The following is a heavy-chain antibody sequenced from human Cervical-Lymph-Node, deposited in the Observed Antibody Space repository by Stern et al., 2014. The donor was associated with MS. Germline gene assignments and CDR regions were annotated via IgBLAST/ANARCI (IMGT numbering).Heavy chain of an antibody. CDR2: IGGSGDST. CDR1: GFTFSSYA. CDR3: AKGRSSGGSCYNY. Sequence: EDQLVESGGGLVQPGGSLRLSCAASGFTFSSYAMNWVRQAPGKGLEWVSTIGGSGDSTYYADSVKGRFTISRDNSKNTLYLQMNSLRAEDTAVYFCAKGRSSGGSCYNYWGQGTLVTVSS. V-gene: IGHV3-23*04. J-gene: IGHJ4*02. D-gene: IGHD2-15*01.